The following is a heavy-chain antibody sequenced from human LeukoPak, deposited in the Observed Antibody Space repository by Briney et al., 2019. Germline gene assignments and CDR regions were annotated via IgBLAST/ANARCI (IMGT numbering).Heavy chain of an antibody. Sequence: GASVNASCKASGYTFTSYYMHWVRQATGQGLEWMGWMNPNSGNTGYAQKSQGRVTMTRNTSISTAYMELSSLRSEDTAVYYCARSKQAFMVRGVMIYGMDVWGQGTTVTVSS. D-gene: IGHD3-10*01. J-gene: IGHJ6*02. CDR1: GYTFTSYY. CDR2: MNPNSGNT. V-gene: IGHV1-8*02. CDR3: ARSKQAFMVRGVMIYGMDV.